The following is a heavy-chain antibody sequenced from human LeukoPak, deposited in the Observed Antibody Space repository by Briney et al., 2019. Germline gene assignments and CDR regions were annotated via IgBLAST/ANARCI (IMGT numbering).Heavy chain of an antibody. J-gene: IGHJ4*02. V-gene: IGHV4-39*07. CDR1: GGSISSSSYY. CDR2: IYYSGST. D-gene: IGHD4-17*01. CDR3: ARRVSYGDLWPFGY. Sequence: SETLSLTCTVSGGSISSSSYYWGWIRQPPGKGLEWIGSIYYSGSTYYNPSLKSRVTISVDTSKNQFSLKLSSVTAADTAVYYCARRVSYGDLWPFGYWGQGTLVTVSS.